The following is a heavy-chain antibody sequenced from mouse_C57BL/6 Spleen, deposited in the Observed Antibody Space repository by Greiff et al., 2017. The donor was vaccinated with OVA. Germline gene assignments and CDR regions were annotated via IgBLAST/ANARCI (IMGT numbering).Heavy chain of an antibody. CDR2: ISYDGSN. J-gene: IGHJ2*01. V-gene: IGHV3-6*01. CDR3: ARDDSSGSYFDY. CDR1: GYSITSGYY. Sequence: VQLKESGPGLVKPSQSLSLTCSVTGYSITSGYYWNWIRQFPGNKLEWMGYISYDGSNNYNPSLKNRISITRDTSKNQFFLKLNSVTTEDTATYYCARDDSSGSYFDYWGQGTTLTVSS. D-gene: IGHD3-2*02.